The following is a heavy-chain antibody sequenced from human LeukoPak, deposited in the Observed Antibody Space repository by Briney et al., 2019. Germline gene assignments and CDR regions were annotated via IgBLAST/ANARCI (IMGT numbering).Heavy chain of an antibody. J-gene: IGHJ5*02. CDR2: ISGSGGST. Sequence: GGSLRLSCAASGFTFSSYAMSWVRQAPGKGLEWDSAISGSGGSTYYADSVKGRFTISRDNSKNTLYLQMNSLRAEDTAVYYCAKAGYCSGGSCPADWFDPWGQGTLVTVSS. CDR1: GFTFSSYA. V-gene: IGHV3-23*01. CDR3: AKAGYCSGGSCPADWFDP. D-gene: IGHD2-15*01.